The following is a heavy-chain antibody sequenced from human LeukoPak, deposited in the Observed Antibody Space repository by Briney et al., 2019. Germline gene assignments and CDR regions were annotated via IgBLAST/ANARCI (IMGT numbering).Heavy chain of an antibody. V-gene: IGHV4-59*02. D-gene: IGHD2-15*01. CDR2: IYYSGST. J-gene: IGHJ4*02. CDR1: GGSVNNYY. CDR3: ARAPGYCSGGSCAYYFDY. Sequence: SETLSLTCTVSGGSVNNYYWSWIRQPPGKGLEWIGYIYYSGSTNYNPSLKSRVTISVDTSKNQFSLKLSSVTAADTAVYYCARAPGYCSGGSCAYYFDYWGQGTLVTVSS.